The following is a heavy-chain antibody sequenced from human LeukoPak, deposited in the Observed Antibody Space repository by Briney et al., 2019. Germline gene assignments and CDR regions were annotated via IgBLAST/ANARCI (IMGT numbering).Heavy chain of an antibody. V-gene: IGHV1-8*01. CDR2: MNPNSGNT. CDR1: GYTFTSYD. Sequence: GASVKVSCKASGYTFTSYDINWVRQATGQGLEWMGWMNPNSGNTGYAQKFQGRVTMTRNTSISTAYMELSSLRSEDTAVYYCARGHNWNYGDYYHYWGQGTLVTVSS. CDR3: ARGHNWNYGDYYHY. D-gene: IGHD1-7*01. J-gene: IGHJ4*02.